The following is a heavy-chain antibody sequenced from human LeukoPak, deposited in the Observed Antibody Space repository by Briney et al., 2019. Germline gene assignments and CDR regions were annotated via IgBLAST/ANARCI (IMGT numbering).Heavy chain of an antibody. CDR1: GYTFTSYY. J-gene: IGHJ4*02. D-gene: IGHD3-16*01. CDR3: ARRAGAYPHPYDY. V-gene: IGHV1-46*01. Sequence: ASVKVSCKASGYTFTSYYMHWVRQAPGQGLEWMGIINPSGGSPTYVQKFQGRVTMARDMSTSTVYMELSSLRSEDTAVYYCARRAGAYPHPYDYWGQGTLVTVSS. CDR2: INPSGGSP.